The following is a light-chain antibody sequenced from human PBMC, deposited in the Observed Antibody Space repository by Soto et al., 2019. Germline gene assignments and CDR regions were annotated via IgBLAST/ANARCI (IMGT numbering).Light chain of an antibody. Sequence: DIQLTQSPSFLAASVGDRVTITCRASQAISSSLAWYQHNPGKAPKLLIYAASTLQHGVPSSFSGSGSGTEFTLTISSLQPEDFATYYCQHLNDYRYTFGQGTQVEIK. CDR2: AAS. V-gene: IGKV1-9*01. J-gene: IGKJ2*01. CDR3: QHLNDYRYT. CDR1: QAISSS.